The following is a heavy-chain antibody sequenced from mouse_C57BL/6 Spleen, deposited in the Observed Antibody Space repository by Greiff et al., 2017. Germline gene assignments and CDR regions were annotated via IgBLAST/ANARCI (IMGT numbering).Heavy chain of an antibody. V-gene: IGHV1-80*01. CDR3: AMGGSSPAWFAY. CDR2: IYPGDGDT. CDR1: GYAFSSYW. Sequence: QVQLQQSGAELVKPGASVKISCKASGYAFSSYWMNWVKQRPGKGLEWIGQIYPGDGDTNYNGKFKGKATLTADKSSSTAYMQLSSLTSEDSAVYFCAMGGSSPAWFAYWGQGTLVTVSA. J-gene: IGHJ3*01. D-gene: IGHD1-1*01.